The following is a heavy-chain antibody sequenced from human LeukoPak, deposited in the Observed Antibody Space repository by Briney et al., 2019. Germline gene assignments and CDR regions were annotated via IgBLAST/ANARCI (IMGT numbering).Heavy chain of an antibody. J-gene: IGHJ4*02. Sequence: ASVKVSCKASGYTFTGYYMHWVRQAPGQGLEWMGRINPNSGGTNYAQKFQGRVTMNRETSIHTAYMELSRLRSDDTAVYYCAKVRWELRSFDYWGQGTLVTVSS. CDR1: GYTFTGYY. CDR2: INPNSGGT. CDR3: AKVRWELRSFDY. D-gene: IGHD1-26*01. V-gene: IGHV1-2*06.